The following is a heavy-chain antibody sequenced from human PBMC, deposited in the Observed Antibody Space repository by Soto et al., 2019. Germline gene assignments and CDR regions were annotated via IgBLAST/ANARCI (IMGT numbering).Heavy chain of an antibody. V-gene: IGHV3-23*01. CDR2: IGANGGPT. CDR3: AKLPLALRVFDY. CDR1: GFIFSNYA. D-gene: IGHD1-7*01. J-gene: IGHJ4*02. Sequence: EVQLLDSGGGLVQPGESLRLSCAASGFIFSNYAMNWVRQAPGKGLEWVSTIGANGGPTYYADSVKGRFTISRDNSRDTMYLQMNSRRPEDTAVYYCAKLPLALRVFDYWGQGTLVTVSS.